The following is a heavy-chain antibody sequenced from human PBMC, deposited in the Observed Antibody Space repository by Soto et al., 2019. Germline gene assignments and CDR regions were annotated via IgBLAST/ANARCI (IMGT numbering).Heavy chain of an antibody. CDR3: ARYCSSSSCSQLYGMDV. CDR2: IDTSYSYS. D-gene: IGHD2-15*01. Sequence: GESLKISCKGSGYSFTKYWIIWVRQVPGKGLEWMGRIDTSYSYSHYSPSFQGHVTISVDKSISTGYLQWSSLRASDTAMYYCARYCSSSSCSQLYGMDVWGQGTTVTVSS. CDR1: GYSFTKYW. J-gene: IGHJ6*02. V-gene: IGHV5-10-1*01.